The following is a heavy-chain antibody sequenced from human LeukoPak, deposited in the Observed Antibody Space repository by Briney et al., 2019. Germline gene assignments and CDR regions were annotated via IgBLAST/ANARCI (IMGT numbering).Heavy chain of an antibody. Sequence: ASVKVSCKASGYTFTSYYMHWVRQAPGQGLEWMGIINPSGGSTSYAQKFQGRVTITADKSTSTAYMELSSLRSEDTAVYYCASQIVPAAIYNYFDYWGQGTLVTVSS. CDR2: INPSGGST. CDR3: ASQIVPAAIYNYFDY. J-gene: IGHJ4*02. V-gene: IGHV1-46*01. CDR1: GYTFTSYY. D-gene: IGHD2-2*02.